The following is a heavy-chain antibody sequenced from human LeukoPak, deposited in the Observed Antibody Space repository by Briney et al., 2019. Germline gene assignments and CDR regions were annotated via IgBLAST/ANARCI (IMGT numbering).Heavy chain of an antibody. CDR3: ARDPIAAVRFDY. J-gene: IGHJ4*02. V-gene: IGHV3-33*01. CDR2: IWYDGSNK. CDR1: GFTLTSYG. Sequence: PGRSLRLSCAASGFTLTSYGMHWVRQAPGKGLEWVAVIWYDGSNKYYADSVKGRFTISRDNSKNTLYLQMNSLRAEDTAVYYCARDPIAAVRFDYWGQGTRVTVSS. D-gene: IGHD6-13*01.